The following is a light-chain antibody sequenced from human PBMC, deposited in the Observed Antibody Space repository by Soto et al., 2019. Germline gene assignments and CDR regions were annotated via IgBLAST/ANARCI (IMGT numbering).Light chain of an antibody. CDR1: SSDVGGYKY. CDR3: SSYSSSNTYV. CDR2: DVS. V-gene: IGLV2-14*01. Sequence: QSALTQSASVSGSPGQSITISCTGTSSDVGGYKYDSWYQQHPGKAPKLLIYDVSNRPSGVSNRFSGSKSGNTASLTISGRQPEDEADYYCSSYSSSNTYVFGTGTKLTVL. J-gene: IGLJ1*01.